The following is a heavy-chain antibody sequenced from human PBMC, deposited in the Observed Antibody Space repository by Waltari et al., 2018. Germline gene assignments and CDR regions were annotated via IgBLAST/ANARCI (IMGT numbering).Heavy chain of an antibody. CDR2: IYTSGST. CDR1: GGSLRRGSYS. Sequence: QVQLQESGPGLVKPSQTLSLTCTVPGGSLRRGSYSRNGTRPPAGKGLEWIGYIYTSGSTNYNPSLKSRVTISVDTSKNQFSLKLSSVTAADTAVYYCASGNVYYGSGSYHNWGQGTLVTVSS. J-gene: IGHJ4*02. D-gene: IGHD3-10*01. V-gene: IGHV4-61*09. CDR3: ASGNVYYGSGSYHN.